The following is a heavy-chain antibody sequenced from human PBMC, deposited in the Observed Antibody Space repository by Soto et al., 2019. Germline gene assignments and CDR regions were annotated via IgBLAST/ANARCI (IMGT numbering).Heavy chain of an antibody. J-gene: IGHJ2*01. CDR2: IRSKSYGKTT. Sequence: EVQLVESGGGLVRPGRSLRLSCSTSGFTFGDYGMTWFRQAPGKGLEWVGLIRSKSYGKTTEYAASATDRFTISRXXXXXXXXXXXXXXXXXXXAVYYCTRERWDYGDPKWYFDLWGRGTLVTVSS. CDR1: GFTFGDYG. V-gene: IGHV3-49*05. CDR3: TRERWDYGDPKWYFDL. D-gene: IGHD4-17*01.